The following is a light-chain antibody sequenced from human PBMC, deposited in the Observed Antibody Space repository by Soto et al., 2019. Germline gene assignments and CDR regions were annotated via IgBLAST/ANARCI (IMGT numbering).Light chain of an antibody. CDR3: QHRSSWPIT. V-gene: IGKV3-11*01. J-gene: IGKJ4*01. CDR2: DAS. CDR1: QSVSRY. Sequence: EIVLTQSPATLSLSPGERATLSCRASQSVSRYLIWYQQKPGQAPRLLIYDASNRATGIPARFSGSGSGTDFTLTISSLEHEDFAVYYCQHRSSWPITFGGGTTVEIK.